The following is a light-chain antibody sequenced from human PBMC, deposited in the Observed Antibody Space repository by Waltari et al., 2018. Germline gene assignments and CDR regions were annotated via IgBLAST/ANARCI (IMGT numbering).Light chain of an antibody. Sequence: QSVLTQPPSASGTPGQRVAISCSGSFSNIESNTVNWYQQLPGTAPKRLIYSDNQRPSGVPDRFAGSNSGTSASLAISGLQSEDEADYYCAAWDDSLNGIVFGGGTKLTVL. CDR1: FSNIESNT. V-gene: IGLV1-44*01. CDR2: SDN. J-gene: IGLJ2*01. CDR3: AAWDDSLNGIV.